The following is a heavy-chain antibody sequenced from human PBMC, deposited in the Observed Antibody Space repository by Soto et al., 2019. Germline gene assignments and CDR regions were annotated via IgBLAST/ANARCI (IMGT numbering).Heavy chain of an antibody. D-gene: IGHD2-8*01. J-gene: IGHJ6*02. CDR3: ARAEWRGYYGMDV. CDR1: GGSFSGYY. Sequence: TSETLSLTCAVYGGSFSGYYWSWIRQPPGKGLEWIGEINHSGSTNYNPPLKSRVTISVDTSKNQFSLNLNSVTAADTAVYYCARAEWRGYYGMDVWGQGTTVTVSS. V-gene: IGHV4-34*01. CDR2: INHSGST.